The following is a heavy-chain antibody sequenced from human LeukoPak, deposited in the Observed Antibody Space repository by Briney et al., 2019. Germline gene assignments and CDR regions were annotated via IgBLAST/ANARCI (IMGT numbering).Heavy chain of an antibody. CDR3: ARISSSSSNNAFDI. J-gene: IGHJ3*02. CDR1: GDSISSYF. V-gene: IGHV4-4*07. D-gene: IGHD6-13*01. CDR2: IYTSENT. Sequence: SETLSLTCTVSGDSISSYFWSWIRQPAGKGLEGIGHIYTSENTSYNPSLRSRVTMSVDTSKNQFSLKLRSVTAADTAVYYCARISSSSSNNAFDIWGQGTMVTVSS.